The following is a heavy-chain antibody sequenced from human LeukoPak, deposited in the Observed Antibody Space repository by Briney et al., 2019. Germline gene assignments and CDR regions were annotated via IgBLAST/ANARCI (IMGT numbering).Heavy chain of an antibody. Sequence: GGSLRLSCAASGFTFSSYAMSWVRQAPGKGLEWVSGISASGGSTYYTDSVKGRFTISRDNSKNTLYLQMNSLRAEDTAVYYCAKVVGDYSTCDYWGQGNPGHRLL. V-gene: IGHV3-23*01. D-gene: IGHD4-11*01. CDR3: AKVVGDYSTCDY. J-gene: IGHJ4*02. CDR2: ISASGGST. CDR1: GFTFSSYA.